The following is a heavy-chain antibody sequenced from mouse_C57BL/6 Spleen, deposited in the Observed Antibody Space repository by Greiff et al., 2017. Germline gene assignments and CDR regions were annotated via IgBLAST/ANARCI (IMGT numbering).Heavy chain of an antibody. V-gene: IGHV1-7*01. CDR1: GYTFTSSW. CDR3: AKSGVGYFDD. CDR2: IYPSSGDT. Sequence: QVQLKQSGAELAKPGASVKLSCKASGYTFTSSWMNWVKQRPGKGLEWIGYIYPSSGDTKYNRKFKDKATLTADKSSSTAYMKLSSLTYEDSAVYEGAKSGVGYFDDWGKGTTLTGSS. D-gene: IGHD1-1*02. J-gene: IGHJ2*01.